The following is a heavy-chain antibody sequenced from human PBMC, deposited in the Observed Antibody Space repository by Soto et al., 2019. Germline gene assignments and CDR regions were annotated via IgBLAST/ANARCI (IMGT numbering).Heavy chain of an antibody. J-gene: IGHJ4*02. CDR2: INPNSGGT. CDR3: ARGGAMVRGVITEAPDY. V-gene: IGHV1-2*04. D-gene: IGHD3-10*01. Sequence: ASVKVCCKASGYTFTGYYMHWVRQAPGQGLEWMGWINPNSGGTNYAQKFQGWVTMTRDTSISTAYMELSRLRSDDTAVYYCARGGAMVRGVITEAPDYWGQGTLVTVSS. CDR1: GYTFTGYY.